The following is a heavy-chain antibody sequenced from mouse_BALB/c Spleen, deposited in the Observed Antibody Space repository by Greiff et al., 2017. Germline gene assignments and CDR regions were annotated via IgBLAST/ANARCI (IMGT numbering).Heavy chain of an antibody. CDR3: ARCTPSYDGYTPMDY. V-gene: IGHV3-2*02. Sequence: EVKLVESGPGLVKPSQSLSLTCTVTGYSITSDYAWNWIRQFPGNKLEWMGYISYSCSTSYNPSLKSRISITRDTSKNQFFLQLNSVTTEDTATYDCARCTPSYDGYTPMDYWGQGTSVTVSS. CDR1: GYSITSDYA. J-gene: IGHJ4*01. CDR2: ISYSCST. D-gene: IGHD2-3*01.